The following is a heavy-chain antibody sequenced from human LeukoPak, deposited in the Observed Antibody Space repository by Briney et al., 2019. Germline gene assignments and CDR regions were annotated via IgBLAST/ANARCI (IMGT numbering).Heavy chain of an antibody. D-gene: IGHD2-15*01. CDR1: GYTFTSYG. J-gene: IGHJ4*02. CDR3: ARDPRDPFYCSGGSCHLDY. Sequence: ASVKVSCKASGYTFTSYGISWVRQAPGQGLEWMGWISAYNGNTNYAQKLQGRVTMTTDTSTSTAYMELRSLRSDDTAVYYCARDPRDPFYCSGGSCHLDYWGQRTLVTVSS. V-gene: IGHV1-18*01. CDR2: ISAYNGNT.